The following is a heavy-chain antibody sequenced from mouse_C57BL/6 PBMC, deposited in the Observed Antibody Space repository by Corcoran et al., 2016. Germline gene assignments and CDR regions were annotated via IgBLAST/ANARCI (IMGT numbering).Heavy chain of an antibody. D-gene: IGHD1-1*01. V-gene: IGHV9-3*01. J-gene: IGHJ2*01. CDR1: GYTFTTYG. Sequence: QIQLVQSGPELKKPGETVKISCKASGYTFTTYGMSWVKQAPGKGLKWMGWINTYSGVPTYADDFKGRFAFSLATSASTAYLQINNLKNEDTATYFGAAGHYYGSPLYFDYWGQGTTLTVSS. CDR2: INTYSGVP. CDR3: AAGHYYGSPLYFDY.